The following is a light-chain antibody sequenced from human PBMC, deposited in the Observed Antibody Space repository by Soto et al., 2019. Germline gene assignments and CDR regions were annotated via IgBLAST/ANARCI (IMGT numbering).Light chain of an antibody. CDR2: DVS. J-gene: IGLJ1*01. V-gene: IGLV2-14*01. CDR3: SSYTSSSTPSV. Sequence: QSVLTQPASVSGSPGQSITISCTGTSSDVGGYNYDSWYQQHPGKAPKLMIYDVSNRPSGVSNRFSGSKSGNTASLTISGLQAEDEADYYCSSYTSSSTPSVFGTGTKLTVL. CDR1: SSDVGGYNY.